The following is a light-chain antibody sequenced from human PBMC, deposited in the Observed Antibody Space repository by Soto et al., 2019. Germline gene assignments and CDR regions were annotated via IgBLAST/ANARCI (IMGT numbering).Light chain of an antibody. CDR3: ATWDDSLNGVV. Sequence: QSVLTQPPSASGTPGQRVSISCSGGSSNIGTNTVNWYQHRPGTAPKLLIVSNDERPSGVPDRFSGSKSCTSASLAISGLQSDDEADYYCATWDDSLNGVVFGGGTKLTVL. CDR2: SND. J-gene: IGLJ2*01. CDR1: SSNIGTNT. V-gene: IGLV1-44*01.